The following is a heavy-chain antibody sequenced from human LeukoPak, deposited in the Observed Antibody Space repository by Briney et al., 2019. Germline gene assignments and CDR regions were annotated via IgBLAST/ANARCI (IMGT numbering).Heavy chain of an antibody. CDR3: ARHVAYCSGGTCYSAWYFDL. D-gene: IGHD2-15*01. CDR1: GGSISSSSCY. J-gene: IGHJ2*01. V-gene: IGHV4-39*01. Sequence: KPSETLSLTCTVSGGSISSSSCYWGWIRQPPGKGLEWIGSIYYSGSTYYKPSLKSRATISVDTSKNQFSLNLSSVTAADTAVYYCARHVAYCSGGTCYSAWYFDLWGRGTLVTVSS. CDR2: IYYSGST.